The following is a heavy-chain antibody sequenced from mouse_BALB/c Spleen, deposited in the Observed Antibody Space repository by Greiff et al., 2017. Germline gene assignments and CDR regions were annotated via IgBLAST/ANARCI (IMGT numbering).Heavy chain of an antibody. Sequence: DVKLVESGPSLVKPSQTLSLTCSVTGDSITSGYWNWIRKFPGNKLEYMGYISYSGSTYYNPSLKSRISITRDTSKNQYYLQLNSVTTEDTATYYCARGYYGSSNYFDYWGQGTTLTVSS. D-gene: IGHD1-1*01. CDR3: ARGYYGSSNYFDY. J-gene: IGHJ2*01. CDR2: ISYSGST. CDR1: GDSITSGY. V-gene: IGHV3-8*02.